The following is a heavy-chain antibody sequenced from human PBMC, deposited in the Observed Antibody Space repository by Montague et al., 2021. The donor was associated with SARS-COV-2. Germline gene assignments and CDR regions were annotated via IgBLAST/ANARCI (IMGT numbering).Heavy chain of an antibody. Sequence: SETLSLTCAVYGGSFSGYYWTWIRQSPGKGLGWIAEINHSGTTNXNLNPSLRSRVTISVDTSKSQFSLKLSSVTAADTGVYYCARWDPQTLTLIGLRGKSASDYWGQGTLVTVSS. J-gene: IGHJ4*02. CDR2: INHSGTT. D-gene: IGHD4-23*01. V-gene: IGHV4-34*01. CDR3: ARWDPQTLTLIGLRGKSASDY. CDR1: GGSFSGYY.